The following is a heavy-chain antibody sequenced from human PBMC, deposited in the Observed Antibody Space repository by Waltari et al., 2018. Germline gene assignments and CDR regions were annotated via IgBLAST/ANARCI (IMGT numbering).Heavy chain of an antibody. J-gene: IGHJ4*02. V-gene: IGHV3-23*04. CDR1: GFTFSSYA. Sequence: EVQLVESGGGLVQPGGSLRLSCAASGFTFSSYAMSWVRQVPGKGLEWVRSIRCNGCNTYDADSVKGRFTSSRDKSKNTLFLQMDSLRADDTAVYYCAKALTLSSTWDMHWGQGTLVTVSS. CDR2: IRCNGCNT. CDR3: AKALTLSSTWDMH. D-gene: IGHD6-13*01.